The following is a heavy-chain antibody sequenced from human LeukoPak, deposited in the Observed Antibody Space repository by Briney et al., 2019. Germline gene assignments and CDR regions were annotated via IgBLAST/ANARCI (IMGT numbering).Heavy chain of an antibody. CDR1: GFTFSSNG. D-gene: IGHD2-15*01. CDR3: AKDLAFCSGGSCAY. V-gene: IGHV3-30*02. CDR2: IWSDGGAK. J-gene: IGHJ4*02. Sequence: GGSLRLSCAASGFTFSSNGMTWSGKPPGKGLKGGAMIWSDGGAKYYADSVKGRFTISRDNSKNTLNLQMNSLRVEDTAVYYCAKDLAFCSGGSCAYWGQGSLVTVSS.